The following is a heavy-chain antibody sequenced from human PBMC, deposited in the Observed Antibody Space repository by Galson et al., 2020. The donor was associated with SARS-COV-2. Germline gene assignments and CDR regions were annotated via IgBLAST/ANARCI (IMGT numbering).Heavy chain of an antibody. D-gene: IGHD3-22*01. CDR3: ARGSYYYDSSGPADY. CDR2: ISSSSSYI. CDR1: GFTFSSYS. J-gene: IGHJ3*01. V-gene: IGHV3-21*01. Sequence: GESLKISCAASGFTFSSYSMNWVRQAPGKGLEWVSSISSSSSYIYYADSVKGRFTISRDNAKNSLYLQMNSLRAEDTAVYYCARGSYYYDSSGPADYWGQGTMVSVSS.